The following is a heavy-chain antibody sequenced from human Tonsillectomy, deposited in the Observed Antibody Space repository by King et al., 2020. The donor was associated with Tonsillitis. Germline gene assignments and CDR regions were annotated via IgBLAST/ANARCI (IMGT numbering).Heavy chain of an antibody. D-gene: IGHD1-26*01. CDR1: GFTFTNSA. Sequence: VQLVESGGGLAQTGGSLRISCAASGFTFTNSAMSWVRQAPGKGLECVSVIYSGGTNTYYADSVKGRFTISRDNSKNTLFLQMNSLRAEDTAIYYCAKITGAIDGPFDYWGQGTLVTVSS. CDR2: IYSGGTNT. V-gene: IGHV3-23*03. J-gene: IGHJ4*02. CDR3: AKITGAIDGPFDY.